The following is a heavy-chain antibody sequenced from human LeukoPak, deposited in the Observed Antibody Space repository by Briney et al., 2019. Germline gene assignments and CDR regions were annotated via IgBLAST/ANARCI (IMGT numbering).Heavy chain of an antibody. CDR1: GYTLTELS. J-gene: IGHJ4*02. D-gene: IGHD4-11*01. CDR3: ASRSVVDSDYIPFDY. CDR2: FDPEDGET. Sequence: ASVKVSCKVSGYTLTELSMHWVRQAPGKGLEWMGGFDPEDGETIYAQKFQGRVTMTEDTSTDTAYMELSSLRSEDTAVHYCASRSVVDSDYIPFDYWGQGTLVTVSS. V-gene: IGHV1-24*01.